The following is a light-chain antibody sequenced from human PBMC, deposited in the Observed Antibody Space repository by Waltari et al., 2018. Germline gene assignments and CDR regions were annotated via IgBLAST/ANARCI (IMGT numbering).Light chain of an antibody. Sequence: QLVLTQSPSASASLGASVKLTCTLSSGHSTNIIAWHQQQPEKGPRYLMKVNSDGSNSKGDQIPDRFSGSSSGAEHYLTISSLQSEDEADYYCQTGGHGTWVFGGGTKLTVL. V-gene: IGLV4-69*01. CDR3: QTGGHGTWV. CDR2: VNSDGSN. CDR1: SGHSTNI. J-gene: IGLJ3*02.